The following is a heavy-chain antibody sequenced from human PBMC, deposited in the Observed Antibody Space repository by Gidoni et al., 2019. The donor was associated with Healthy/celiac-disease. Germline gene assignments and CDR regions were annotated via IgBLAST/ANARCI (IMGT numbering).Heavy chain of an antibody. Sequence: EVQLVESGGGLVQPGRSLRLSCAASGFTFDDYAMHWVRQAPGKGLEWVSGISWNSGSIGYADSVKGRFTISRDNAKNSLYLQMNSLRAEDTALYYCAKGRFLEWLIDYWGQGTLVTVSS. CDR1: GFTFDDYA. CDR3: AKGRFLEWLIDY. V-gene: IGHV3-9*01. CDR2: ISWNSGSI. J-gene: IGHJ4*02. D-gene: IGHD3-3*01.